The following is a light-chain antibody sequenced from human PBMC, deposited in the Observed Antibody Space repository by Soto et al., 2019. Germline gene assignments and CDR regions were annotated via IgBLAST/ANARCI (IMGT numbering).Light chain of an antibody. V-gene: IGKV4-1*01. CDR2: RAS. J-gene: IGKJ4*01. Sequence: DIVMTQSPDSLAVSLGERATINCKSSQSVLYSSNNTNYLARYQQKPGQPPKLLIYRASTRESAVPDRLSGRESGTDFILTVSSLQAEDVAVYFCQEDYNTPLTFGGGTKVDIK. CDR1: QSVLYSSNNTNY. CDR3: QEDYNTPLT.